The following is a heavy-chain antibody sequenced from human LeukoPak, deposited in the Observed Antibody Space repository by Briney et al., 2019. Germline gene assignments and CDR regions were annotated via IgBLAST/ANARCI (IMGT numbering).Heavy chain of an antibody. V-gene: IGHV3-7*01. CDR3: ARLITMIVLDY. J-gene: IGHJ4*02. D-gene: IGHD3-22*01. CDR2: IKQDGSEK. CDR1: GFTFSSYW. Sequence: GGSLRLSCAASGFTFSSYWMSWVRQAPGKGLECVANIKQDGSEKYYVDSVKGRFTISRDNAKNSLYLQMNSLRAEDTAVYYCARLITMIVLDYWGQGTLVTVSS.